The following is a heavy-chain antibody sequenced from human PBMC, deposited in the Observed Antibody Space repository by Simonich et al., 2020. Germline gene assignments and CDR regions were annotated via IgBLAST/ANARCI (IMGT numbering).Heavy chain of an antibody. CDR3: ARASRGTWWYYYFDY. J-gene: IGHJ4*02. V-gene: IGHV1-18*01. Sequence: QVQLVQSGAEVKKPGASVKVSCKASGYTFTSYGISWVRQAPGQGLEWMEWTSAYKGNTNNAQKLQGRVTMTTDTSTSTAYMELRSLRSDDTAVYYCARASRGTWWYYYFDYWGQGTLVTVSS. D-gene: IGHD2-15*01. CDR1: GYTFTSYG. CDR2: TSAYKGNT.